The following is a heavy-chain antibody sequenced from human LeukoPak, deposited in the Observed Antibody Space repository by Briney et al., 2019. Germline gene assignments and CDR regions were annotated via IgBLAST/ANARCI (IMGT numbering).Heavy chain of an antibody. CDR3: PRGRASYDFWSGYLFDY. CDR2: INHSGRT. CDR1: GGPFSGYY. Sequence: SETLSLTCAVYGGPFSGYYWSWIRQSPGKGLEWIGEINHSGRTNYNPSLKSRVTISVDTSKNQFSLKLSSVTAADTAVYYCPRGRASYDFWSGYLFDYWGQGTLVTVSS. V-gene: IGHV4-34*01. J-gene: IGHJ4*02. D-gene: IGHD3-3*01.